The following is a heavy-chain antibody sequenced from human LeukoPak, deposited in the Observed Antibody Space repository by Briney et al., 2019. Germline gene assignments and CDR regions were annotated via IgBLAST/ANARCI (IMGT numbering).Heavy chain of an antibody. CDR3: ARVISSTSRVVDY. V-gene: IGHV3-48*01. J-gene: IGHJ4*02. D-gene: IGHD2-2*01. Sequence: GGSLRLSCAASGFTFSSYIMNWVRQAPGKGLEWVSYISSSSSTIYYADSVRGRFTISRDNAKNSLYLQMNSLRAEDTAVYYCARVISSTSRVVDYWGQGTLVTVSS. CDR1: GFTFSSYI. CDR2: ISSSSSTI.